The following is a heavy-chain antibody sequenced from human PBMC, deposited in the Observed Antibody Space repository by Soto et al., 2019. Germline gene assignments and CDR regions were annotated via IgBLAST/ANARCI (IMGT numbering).Heavy chain of an antibody. CDR2: IYYSGST. J-gene: IGHJ4*02. D-gene: IGHD4-17*01. CDR3: ARESYGDYGGNYFAY. Sequence: QVQLQESGPGLVKPSQTLSLTCTVSGGSISSGAYYWNWIRQRPGKGLEWIGFIYYSGSTYYNPSLKSRLTISVDTSKSHSSRRRSSVTAADTAVYYCARESYGDYGGNYFAYWGQGTLVTVSS. V-gene: IGHV4-31*03. CDR1: GGSISSGAYY.